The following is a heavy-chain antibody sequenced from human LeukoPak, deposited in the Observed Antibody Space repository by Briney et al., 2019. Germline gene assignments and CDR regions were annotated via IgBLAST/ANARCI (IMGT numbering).Heavy chain of an antibody. J-gene: IGHJ4*02. D-gene: IGHD4-17*01. V-gene: IGHV1-69*04. CDR1: GGTFSSYA. CDR2: IIPILGIA. CDR3: ARAHLHYGDSIHDLDY. Sequence: SVKVSCKASGGTFSSYAISWVRQAPGQGLEWMGRIIPILGIANYAQKFQGRVTITADKSTSTVYMELSSLRSEDTAVYYCARAHLHYGDSIHDLDYWGQGTLVTVSS.